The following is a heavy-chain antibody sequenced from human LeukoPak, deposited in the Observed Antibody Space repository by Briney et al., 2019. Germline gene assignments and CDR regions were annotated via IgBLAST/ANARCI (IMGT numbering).Heavy chain of an antibody. CDR2: IKQEGSEK. CDR3: ARGGVCTTTSSHFDY. CDR1: GFTIRNYW. J-gene: IGHJ4*02. D-gene: IGHD2-2*01. Sequence: GGSLRLSRAASGFTIRNYWISGVRQAPGKGLEFVANIKQEGSEKYYVDSVKGRFTISRDNAKNSLYLQMNGLRPDGTAVYYCARGGVCTTTSSHFDYWGQGTLVTVSS. V-gene: IGHV3-7*05.